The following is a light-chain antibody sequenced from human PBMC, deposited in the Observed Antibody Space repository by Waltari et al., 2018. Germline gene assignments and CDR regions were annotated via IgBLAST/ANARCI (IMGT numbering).Light chain of an antibody. CDR1: DIGGKS. J-gene: IGLJ2*01. V-gene: IGLV3-21*04. CDR2: YDS. Sequence: SYVLTQPPSVSVAPGKTARITCGGTDIGGKSVHWYQQRPGRAPVLVIAYDSDRPAGIPERFSGSKSGNTATLTISRVEAGDEADYYCQVWDRSTDHVVFGGGTKLTVL. CDR3: QVWDRSTDHVV.